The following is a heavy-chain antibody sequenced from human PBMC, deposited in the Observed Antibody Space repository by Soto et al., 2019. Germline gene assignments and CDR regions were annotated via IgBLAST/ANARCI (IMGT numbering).Heavy chain of an antibody. CDR3: ARVQGGGGAMVHNY. J-gene: IGHJ4*02. Sequence: QVQLQESGPGLVKPSQTLSLTCTVSGGSISSGDYYWSWIRQPPGKGLEWIGYIYYSGSTYYNPSLQSRVTISVDTSKTPFSLKLSSVTAADPAVYYCARVQGGGGAMVHNYWGQGTLVTVSS. CDR1: GGSISSGDYY. D-gene: IGHD5-18*01. CDR2: IYYSGST. V-gene: IGHV4-30-4*01.